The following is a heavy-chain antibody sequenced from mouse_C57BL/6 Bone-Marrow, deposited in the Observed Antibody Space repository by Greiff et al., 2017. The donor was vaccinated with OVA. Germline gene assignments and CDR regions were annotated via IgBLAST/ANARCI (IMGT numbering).Heavy chain of an antibody. CDR1: GYTFTSYW. V-gene: IGHV1-50*01. CDR2: IDPSDSYT. Sequence: QVQLQQPGAELVKPGASVKLSCKASGYTFTSYWMQWVKQRPGQGLEWIGEIDPSDSYTNYNQKFKGKATLTVDTSSSTAYMQLSSLTSEDSAVDYCAREYYGSSSFAYWGQGTLVTGSA. J-gene: IGHJ3*01. D-gene: IGHD1-1*01. CDR3: AREYYGSSSFAY.